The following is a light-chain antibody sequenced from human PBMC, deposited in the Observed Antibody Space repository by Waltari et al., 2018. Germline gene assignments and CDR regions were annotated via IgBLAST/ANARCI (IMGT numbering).Light chain of an antibody. V-gene: IGKV1-12*01. Sequence: DIQMTQSPSFVSASVGDRVTIFCRASQDVRSWLAWYQQRPGKAPKLLIYAASNLENGVPSRFSGSGSETNFTLTVKSLQPEDFATYYCQQYSEWPRTFGQGTKLEI. CDR2: AAS. CDR3: QQYSEWPRT. CDR1: QDVRSW. J-gene: IGKJ2*01.